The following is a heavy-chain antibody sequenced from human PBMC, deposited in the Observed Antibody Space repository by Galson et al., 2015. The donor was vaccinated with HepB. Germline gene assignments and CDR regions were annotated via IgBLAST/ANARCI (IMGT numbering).Heavy chain of an antibody. CDR1: YY. J-gene: IGHJ4*02. CDR2: INPNSGGT. CDR3: ARDRWDCSGGSCYPSFDY. D-gene: IGHD2-15*01. V-gene: IGHV1-2*02. Sequence: YYMHWVRQAPGQGLEWMGWINPNSGGTIYARKFQGRVTITRDTSASTAYMELSSLRSEDTAVYYCARDRWDCSGGSCYPSFDYWGQGTLVTVSS.